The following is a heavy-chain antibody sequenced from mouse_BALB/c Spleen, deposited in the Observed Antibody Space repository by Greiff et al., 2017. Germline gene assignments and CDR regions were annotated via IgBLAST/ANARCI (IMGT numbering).Heavy chain of an antibody. CDR3: ARNYGNYFYAMDY. D-gene: IGHD2-1*01. V-gene: IGHV5-17*02. CDR1: GFTFSSFG. J-gene: IGHJ4*01. Sequence: EVQLVESGGGLVKPGGSRKLSCAASGFTFSSFGMHWVRQAPEKGLEWVAYISSGSSTIYYADTVKGRFTISRDNPKNTLFLQMTSLRSEDTAMYYCARNYGNYFYAMDYWGQGTSVTVSS. CDR2: ISSGSSTI.